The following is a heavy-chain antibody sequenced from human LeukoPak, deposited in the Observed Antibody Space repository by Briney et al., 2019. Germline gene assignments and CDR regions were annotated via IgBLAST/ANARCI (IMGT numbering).Heavy chain of an antibody. J-gene: IGHJ4*02. CDR2: INWDGTNT. D-gene: IGHD6-13*01. Sequence: GGSLRLSCAASGGTTDDYGMSWARKPPGKGRNGSSGINWDGTNTYYAESVKGRFTISRDSAEKSLYLQMNSLRDDDTALYYCVKDLSSNWYSFDYWGQGTLVTVSS. V-gene: IGHV3-20*04. CDR1: GGTTDDYG. CDR3: VKDLSSNWYSFDY.